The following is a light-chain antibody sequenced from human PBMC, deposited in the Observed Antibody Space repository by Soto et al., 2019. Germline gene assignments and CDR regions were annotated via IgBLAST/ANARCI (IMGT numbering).Light chain of an antibody. Sequence: QTVLTRPQAASGSPGPSVTISCTGTSSDVGVYNSVSWYQQHPAQAPKLMIYDVSKRPSGVPDRFSGSKSGNTASLTVSGLQAEDEADYYCSSYAGTHIVFGTGTKVTVL. CDR2: DVS. CDR1: SSDVGVYNS. CDR3: SSYAGTHIV. V-gene: IGLV2-8*01. J-gene: IGLJ1*01.